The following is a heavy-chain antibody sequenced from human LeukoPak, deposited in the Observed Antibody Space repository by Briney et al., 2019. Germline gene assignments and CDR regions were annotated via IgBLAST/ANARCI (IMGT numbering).Heavy chain of an antibody. D-gene: IGHD2-21*01. CDR1: GFTFSRYG. CDR3: AKAPVTTCRGAYCYPFDY. CDR2: ISVIGGTT. V-gene: IGHV3-23*01. Sequence: GGTLRLSCAASGFTFSRYGMSWVRQAPGKGLEWVSTISVIGGTTYYADSVKGRFTISRDSSKNTLFLQMNRLRPEDAAVYYCAKAPVTTCRGAYCYPFDYWGQGTLVTVSS. J-gene: IGHJ4*02.